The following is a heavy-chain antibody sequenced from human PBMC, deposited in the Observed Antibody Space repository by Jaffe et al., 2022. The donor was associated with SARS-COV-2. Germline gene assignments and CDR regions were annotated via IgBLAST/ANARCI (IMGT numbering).Heavy chain of an antibody. CDR3: AKEDSNYGWFDP. D-gene: IGHD4-4*01. J-gene: IGHJ5*02. V-gene: IGHV3-23*01. CDR2: FSGSGGNT. Sequence: EVQLLESGGGLVQPGGSLRLSCAASGFTFRNYAMSWVRQSPGKGLEWVSAFSGSGGNTYYADSVKGRFTISRDNSKNTLYLQMNSLRAEDTAVYYCAKEDSNYGWFDPWGQGTLVTVSS. CDR1: GFTFRNYA.